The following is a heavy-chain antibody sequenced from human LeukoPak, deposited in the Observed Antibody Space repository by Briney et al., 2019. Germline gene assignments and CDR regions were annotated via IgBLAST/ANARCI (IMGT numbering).Heavy chain of an antibody. CDR2: LSTRGGST. V-gene: IGHV3-23*01. CDR1: GFTFSSYA. J-gene: IGHJ4*02. CDR3: TKGKQQWYGSSY. D-gene: IGHD5-18*01. Sequence: GGSLRLSRAASGFTFSSYAMSWVRQAPGKGLEWVSSLSTRGGSTYYADSVKGRFTISRDNSKNTLYLQMNSLRAEDTAVYYCTKGKQQWYGSSYWGQGSLVTVSS.